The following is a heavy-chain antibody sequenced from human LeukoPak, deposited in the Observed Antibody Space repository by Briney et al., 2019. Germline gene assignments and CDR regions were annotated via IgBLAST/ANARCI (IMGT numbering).Heavy chain of an antibody. CDR3: ARDAPYDSSGYYYLYYFDY. D-gene: IGHD3-22*01. V-gene: IGHV1-2*02. J-gene: IGHJ4*02. Sequence: ASVKVSCKASGYTFTGYYMHWVRQAPGQGLEWMGWINPNSGGTNYAQKFQGRVTMTRDTSISTAYMELSRLRSDDTAVYYCARDAPYDSSGYYYLYYFDYWGQGTLVTVSS. CDR2: INPNSGGT. CDR1: GYTFTGYY.